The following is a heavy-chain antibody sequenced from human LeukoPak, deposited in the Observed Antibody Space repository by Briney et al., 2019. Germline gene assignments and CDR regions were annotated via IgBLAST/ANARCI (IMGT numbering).Heavy chain of an antibody. CDR2: ISSSTSTI. V-gene: IGHV3-48*01. J-gene: IGHJ5*02. D-gene: IGHD2-15*01. Sequence: GGSLRLSCVASGFTFSNYSMNWVRQAPGKGLEWVSYISSSTSTIYYADSVKGRFTISRDNAKNSLYLQMNSLRAEDTAVYSCARSLRYCRGGSCYHWFDPWGQGTLVTVSS. CDR1: GFTFSNYS. CDR3: ARSLRYCRGGSCYHWFDP.